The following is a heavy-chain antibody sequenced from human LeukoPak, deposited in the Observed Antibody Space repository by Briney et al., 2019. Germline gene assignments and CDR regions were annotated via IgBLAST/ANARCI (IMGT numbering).Heavy chain of an antibody. V-gene: IGHV3-21*01. CDR1: GFTFSSYS. Sequence: TGGSLRLSCAASGFTFSSYSMNWVRQAPGKGLEWVSSITSSSSYIYYADSVKGRFTISRDNAKNSLYLQMNSLRAEDTAVYYCARMLNSPGSVTTTALDVWGQGTTVTVSS. J-gene: IGHJ6*02. CDR3: ARMLNSPGSVTTTALDV. CDR2: ITSSSSYI. D-gene: IGHD3-22*01.